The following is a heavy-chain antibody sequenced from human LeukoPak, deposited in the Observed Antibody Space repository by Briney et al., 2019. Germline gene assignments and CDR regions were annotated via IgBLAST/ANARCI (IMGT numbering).Heavy chain of an antibody. J-gene: IGHJ4*02. Sequence: ETGGSLRLSCAASGFTFSSYSMNWVRQAPGKGLEWVSSISSSSSYIYYADSVKGRFTISRDNAKNSLYLQMNSLRAEDTAVYYCARESPYDFWSGGHYYFDYWGQGTLVTVSS. D-gene: IGHD3-3*01. CDR2: ISSSSSYI. V-gene: IGHV3-21*01. CDR1: GFTFSSYS. CDR3: ARESPYDFWSGGHYYFDY.